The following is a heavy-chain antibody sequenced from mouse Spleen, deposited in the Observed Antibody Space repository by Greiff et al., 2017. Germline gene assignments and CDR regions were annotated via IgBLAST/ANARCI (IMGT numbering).Heavy chain of an antibody. CDR2: ISSGGSYT. CDR1: GFTFSSYA. D-gene: IGHD2-1*01. J-gene: IGHJ2*01. Sequence: EVKLVESGGGLVKPGGSLKLSCAASGFTFSSYAMSWVRQTPEKRLEWVATISSGGSYTYYPDSVKGRFTISRDNAKNTLYLQMSSLRSEDTAMYYCARRDLLFDYWGQGTTLTVSS. CDR3: ARRDLLFDY. V-gene: IGHV5-9-1*01.